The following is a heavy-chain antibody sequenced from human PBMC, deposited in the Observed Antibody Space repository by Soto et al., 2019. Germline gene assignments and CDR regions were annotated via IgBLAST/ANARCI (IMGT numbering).Heavy chain of an antibody. CDR2: IIPALGIE. Sequence: QVLLVQSGTEVKKPGSSVKVSCKASGGTFTSFTLNWVRQAPGQGPEWMGRIIPALGIEDYAPKFQGKVTMTADTATSTAHMERGSLRSDSTAVYYCAAVVGTSAFVGYLEYWGQGTLVTVSS. V-gene: IGHV1-69*02. D-gene: IGHD6-19*01. CDR1: GGTFTSFT. J-gene: IGHJ4*02. CDR3: AAVVGTSAFVGYLEY.